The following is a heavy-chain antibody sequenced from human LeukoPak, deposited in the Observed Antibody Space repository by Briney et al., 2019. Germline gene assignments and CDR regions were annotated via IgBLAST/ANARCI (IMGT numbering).Heavy chain of an antibody. CDR3: TTDAPYYYGSGTKTDAFDL. CDR1: GFTFSDAW. Sequence: GGSLRLSCAASGFTFSDAWMYWVRQRPGKGLEWVGRIKSKTDGGTTDYAAPVKGRFTISRDDSKNTLYLQMNSLKTEDTAVYYCTTDAPYYYGSGTKTDAFDLWGQGTMVTASS. D-gene: IGHD3-10*01. V-gene: IGHV3-15*01. CDR2: IKSKTDGGTT. J-gene: IGHJ3*01.